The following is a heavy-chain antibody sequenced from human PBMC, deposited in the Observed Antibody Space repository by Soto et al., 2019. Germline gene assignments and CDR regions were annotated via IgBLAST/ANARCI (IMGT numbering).Heavy chain of an antibody. V-gene: IGHV4-61*01. CDR3: ARTTAVPNTLRSRYFFDY. CDR1: GGSVSNNTYY. CDR2: VYYSGTT. J-gene: IGHJ4*02. D-gene: IGHD4-17*01. Sequence: PSETLSLTCSVSGGSVSNNTYYWSWIRKPPGKRLEWIGYVYYSGTTNYNPSLKSRVTISVDLSKNQFSLRLSSVTTADTALYYCARTTAVPNTLRSRYFFDYWGQGTLVTVSS.